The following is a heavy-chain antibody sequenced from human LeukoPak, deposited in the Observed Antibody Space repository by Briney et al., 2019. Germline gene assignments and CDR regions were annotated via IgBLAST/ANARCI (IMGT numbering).Heavy chain of an antibody. CDR2: INAGNGNT. Sequence: EASVKVSCKASGYTFTSYAMHWVRQAPGQRLEWMGWINAGNGNTKYSQKFQGRVTITRDTSASTAYMELSSLRSEDTAVYYCARVIAEAAPEVGYFDYWGQGTLVTVSS. J-gene: IGHJ4*02. V-gene: IGHV1-3*01. CDR3: ARVIAEAAPEVGYFDY. D-gene: IGHD6-19*01. CDR1: GYTFTSYA.